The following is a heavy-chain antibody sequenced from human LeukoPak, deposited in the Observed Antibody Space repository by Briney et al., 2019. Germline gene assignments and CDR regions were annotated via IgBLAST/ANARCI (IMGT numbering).Heavy chain of an antibody. CDR1: GFTFSSYA. V-gene: IGHV3-23*01. CDR3: AKGKLVRPTTVGYSSSWYFDY. Sequence: PGGSLRLSCAASGFTFSSYAMSWVRQAPGKGLEWVSAISGSGGSTYYADSVKGRFTISRDNSKNTLYLQMNSLRAEDTAVYYCAKGKLVRPTTVGYSSSWYFDYWGQGTLVTVSS. CDR2: ISGSGGST. D-gene: IGHD6-13*01. J-gene: IGHJ4*02.